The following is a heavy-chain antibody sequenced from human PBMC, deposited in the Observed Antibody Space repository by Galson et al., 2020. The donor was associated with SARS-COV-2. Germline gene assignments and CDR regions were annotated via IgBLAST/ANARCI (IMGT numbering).Heavy chain of an antibody. CDR2: IYYSGST. D-gene: IGHD3-9*01. Sequence: SETLSLTCTVSGGSISSGGYYWSWIRQHPGKGLEWIGYIYYSGSTYYNPSLKSRVTISVDTSKNQFSLKLSSVTAADTAVYYCARETLRYPFGGDAFDIWGQGTMVTVSS. CDR3: ARETLRYPFGGDAFDI. J-gene: IGHJ3*02. V-gene: IGHV4-31*03. CDR1: GGSISSGGYY.